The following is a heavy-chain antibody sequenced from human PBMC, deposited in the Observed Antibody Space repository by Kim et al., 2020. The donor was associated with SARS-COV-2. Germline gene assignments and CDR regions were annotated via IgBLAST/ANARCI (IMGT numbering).Heavy chain of an antibody. CDR3: AKDTGAYLD. V-gene: IGHV3-23*03. D-gene: IGHD2-8*02. Sequence: GATVYADSVEGRFTISRDNSKSTLYLQMSSLRADDTAIYYCAKDTGAYLDWGQGTLVTVSS. J-gene: IGHJ4*02. CDR2: GAT.